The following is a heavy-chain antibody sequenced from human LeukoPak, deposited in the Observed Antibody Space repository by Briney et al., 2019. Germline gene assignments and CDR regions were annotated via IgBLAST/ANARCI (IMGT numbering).Heavy chain of an antibody. V-gene: IGHV4-34*01. CDR2: INHSGST. J-gene: IGHJ4*02. CDR3: ARIGGGVYSSSWYTHDY. D-gene: IGHD6-13*01. CDR1: GGSFSGYY. Sequence: ASETLSLTCAVYGGSFSGYYWSWIRQPPGKGLEWIGEINHSGSTNYNPSLKSRVTISVDTSKNQFSLKLSSVTAADTAMYYCARIGGGVYSSSWYTHDYWGQGTLVTVSS.